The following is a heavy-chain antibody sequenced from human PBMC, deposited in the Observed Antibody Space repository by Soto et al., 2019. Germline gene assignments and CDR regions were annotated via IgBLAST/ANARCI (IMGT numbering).Heavy chain of an antibody. Sequence: EVQLVETGGGLIQPGGSLRLSCAASGFTVSSNYMSWVRQAPGKGLEWVSVIYSGGSTYYADSVKGRFTISRDNSKNTLYLQMNSLRAEDTAVYYCARRVIVATGNWFDPWGQGTLVTVSS. V-gene: IGHV3-53*02. D-gene: IGHD5-12*01. J-gene: IGHJ5*02. CDR3: ARRVIVATGNWFDP. CDR1: GFTVSSNY. CDR2: IYSGGST.